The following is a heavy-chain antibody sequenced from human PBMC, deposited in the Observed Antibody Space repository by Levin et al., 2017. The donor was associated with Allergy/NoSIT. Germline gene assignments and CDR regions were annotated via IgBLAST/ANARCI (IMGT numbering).Heavy chain of an antibody. CDR1: GFTFNTYA. CDR3: AKDLGVYGSGSYNYMDV. D-gene: IGHD3-10*01. Sequence: HTGGSLRLSCAASGFTFNTYAMHWVRQAPGKGLEWVAVISYHGSNKYYADSVKGRFSVSRDNSKNTLYLQMNSLGAEDSAVYYCAKDLGVYGSGSYNYMDVWGKGTTVTVSS. V-gene: IGHV3-30*18. J-gene: IGHJ6*03. CDR2: ISYHGSNK.